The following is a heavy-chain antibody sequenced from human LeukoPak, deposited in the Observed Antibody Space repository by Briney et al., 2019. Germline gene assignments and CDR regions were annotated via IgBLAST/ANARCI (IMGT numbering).Heavy chain of an antibody. V-gene: IGHV4-34*01. D-gene: IGHD3-10*01. J-gene: IGHJ4*02. CDR3: ARRGRGKRFDY. CDR2: INHSGST. Sequence: SETLSLTCAVYGGSFSGYYWSWIRQPPGKGLEWIGEINHSGSTNYNPSLKSRVTVSVDTSKNQFSLKLSSVSAADTAVYYCARRGRGKRFDYWGQGTLVTVSS. CDR1: GGSFSGYY.